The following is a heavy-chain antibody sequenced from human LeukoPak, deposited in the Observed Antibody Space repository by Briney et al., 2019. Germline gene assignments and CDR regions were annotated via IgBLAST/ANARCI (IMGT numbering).Heavy chain of an antibody. CDR1: GFTFSSYA. CDR2: IYSGGST. Sequence: HPGGSLRLSCAASGFTFSSYAMSWVRQAPGKGLEWVSVIYSGGSTYYADSVKGRFTISRDNSKNTLYLQMNSLRAEDTAVYYCARLPKYYYGSGSYFDYWGQGTLVTVSS. V-gene: IGHV3-66*04. CDR3: ARLPKYYYGSGSYFDY. J-gene: IGHJ4*02. D-gene: IGHD3-10*01.